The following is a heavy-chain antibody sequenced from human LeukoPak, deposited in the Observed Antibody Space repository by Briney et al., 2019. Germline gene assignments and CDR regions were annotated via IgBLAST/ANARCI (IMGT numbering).Heavy chain of an antibody. CDR1: GDSISSGDYY. J-gene: IGHJ4*02. Sequence: SETLSLTCTVSGDSISSGDYYWSWIRQPAGKGLEWIGRISSSGSTNYNPSLKSRVTISIDTSKNEFSLRLSSVTAADTAVYYCARRGADMATFDYWGQGTLVTVSS. CDR2: ISSSGST. CDR3: ARRGADMATFDY. V-gene: IGHV4-61*02. D-gene: IGHD5-24*01.